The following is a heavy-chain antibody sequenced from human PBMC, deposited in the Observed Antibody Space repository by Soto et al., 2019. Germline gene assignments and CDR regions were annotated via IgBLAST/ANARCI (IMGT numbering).Heavy chain of an antibody. CDR2: INHSGST. V-gene: IGHV4-34*01. J-gene: IGHJ5*02. CDR3: ARGSNFVVVVAATNWFDP. D-gene: IGHD2-15*01. CDR1: GGSFSGYY. Sequence: QVQLQQWGAGLLKPSETLSLTCAVYGGSFSGYYWTWIRQPPGKGLEWIGEINHSGSTNYNPSLKSRVTISVDPSKNQFSLKLSSVTAADTAVYYCARGSNFVVVVAATNWFDPWGQGTLVTVSS.